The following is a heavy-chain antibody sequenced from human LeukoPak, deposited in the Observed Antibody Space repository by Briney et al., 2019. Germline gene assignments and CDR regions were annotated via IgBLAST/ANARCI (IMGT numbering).Heavy chain of an antibody. V-gene: IGHV4-39*07. CDR2: INHSGST. CDR1: GGSMTNSTYY. CDR3: ARSGPYCSSTSCYYYYYMDV. J-gene: IGHJ6*03. D-gene: IGHD2-2*01. Sequence: SETLSLTCTVSGGSMTNSTYYWGWIRQPPGKGLEWHGEINHSGSTNYNPSLKSRVTISVDTSKNQFSLKLSSVTAADTAVYYCARSGPYCSSTSCYYYYYMDVWGKGTTLTISS.